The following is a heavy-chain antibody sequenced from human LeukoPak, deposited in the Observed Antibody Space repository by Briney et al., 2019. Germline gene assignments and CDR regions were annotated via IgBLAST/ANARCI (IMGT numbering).Heavy chain of an antibody. CDR3: AKGSQLWLTYYFDY. CDR1: GFTFSSYA. Sequence: PGGSLRLSCAASGFTFSSYAMSWVRQAPGKGLEWVSAISGSGGSTYYADSVKGRFTISRDNAKNSLYLQMNSLRAEDTALYYCAKGSQLWLTYYFDYWGQGTLVTVSS. D-gene: IGHD5-18*01. CDR2: ISGSGGST. J-gene: IGHJ4*02. V-gene: IGHV3-23*01.